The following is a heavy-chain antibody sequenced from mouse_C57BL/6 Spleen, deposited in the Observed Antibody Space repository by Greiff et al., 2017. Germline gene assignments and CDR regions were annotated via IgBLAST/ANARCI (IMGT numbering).Heavy chain of an antibody. J-gene: IGHJ4*01. V-gene: IGHV1-55*01. CDR3: ARVTTVVAAYYYARDD. CDR1: GYTFTSYW. D-gene: IGHD1-1*01. CDR2: IYPGSGST. Sequence: QVQLQQPGAELVKPGASVKMSCKASGYTFTSYWITWVKQRPGQGLEWIGDIYPGSGSTNYNEKFKSKATLTVDTSSSTAYMQLSSLTSEDSAVYYCARVTTVVAAYYYARDDGGQGTSVTVSS.